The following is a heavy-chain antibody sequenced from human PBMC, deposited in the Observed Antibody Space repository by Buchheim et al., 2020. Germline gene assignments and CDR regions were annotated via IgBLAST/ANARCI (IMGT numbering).Heavy chain of an antibody. CDR2: IYYTGAT. D-gene: IGHD4-11*01. Sequence: QMQLQESGPGLVKPLQTLSLTCTVSGGSINRGGYYWSWIRQHSVRGLEWIGYIYYTGATYYSTSLKSRVSISVDMSKNQFYLRVSSVTAAGTAVYFCARDGYNNFGEYFAMDVWGQGT. J-gene: IGHJ6*02. V-gene: IGHV4-31*03. CDR3: ARDGYNNFGEYFAMDV. CDR1: GGSINRGGYY.